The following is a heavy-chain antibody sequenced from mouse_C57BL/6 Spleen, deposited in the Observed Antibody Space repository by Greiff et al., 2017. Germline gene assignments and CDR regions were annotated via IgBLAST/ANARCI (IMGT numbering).Heavy chain of an antibody. CDR1: GYTFTDYE. V-gene: IGHV1-15*01. Sequence: VKLQESGAELVRPGASVTLSCKASGYTFTDYEMHWVKQTPVQGLEWIGAIDPETGGTAYNQKFKGKAILTADKSSSTAYMELRSLTSEDSAVYYCARPLIYYGKRGVFDYWGQGTTLTVSS. CDR3: ARPLIYYGKRGVFDY. D-gene: IGHD2-1*01. CDR2: IDPETGGT. J-gene: IGHJ2*01.